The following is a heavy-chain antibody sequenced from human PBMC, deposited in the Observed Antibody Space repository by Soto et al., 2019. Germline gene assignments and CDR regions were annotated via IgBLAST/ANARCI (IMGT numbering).Heavy chain of an antibody. CDR2: IYYSGST. D-gene: IGHD4-4*01. Sequence: QLQLQESGPGLVKPSETLSLTCTVSGGSISSSSYYWGWIRQPPGKGLEWIGSIYYSGSTYYNPSLKSRVTISVDTSKNQFSLKLSSVTAADTAVYYCARLGGNLNYAPLIDYCGQGTLVTVSS. V-gene: IGHV4-39*01. CDR3: ARLGGNLNYAPLIDY. J-gene: IGHJ4*02. CDR1: GGSISSSSYY.